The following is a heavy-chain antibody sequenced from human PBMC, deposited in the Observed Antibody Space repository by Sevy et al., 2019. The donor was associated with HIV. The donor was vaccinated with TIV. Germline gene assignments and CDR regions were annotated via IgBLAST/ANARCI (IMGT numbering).Heavy chain of an antibody. V-gene: IGHV3-7*01. CDR3: ARELWPGDY. J-gene: IGHJ4*02. CDR2: INQDGSRK. Sequence: GGSLRLSCAASGFTFSDYYMGWVRHAPGKGLEWVANINQDGSRKNYVDSVTGRFTISRDNTKNSLFLQMNRLRVDDTAVYYCARELWPGDYWGQGTLVTVSS. CDR1: GFTFSDYY. D-gene: IGHD2-21*01.